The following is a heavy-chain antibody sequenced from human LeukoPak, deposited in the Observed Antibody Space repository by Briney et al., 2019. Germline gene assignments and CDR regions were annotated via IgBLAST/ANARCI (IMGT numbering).Heavy chain of an antibody. Sequence: SQTLSLTCTVSGVSISSGSYYWSWIRQPAGKGLEWIGRIYTSGSTNYNPSLKSRVTISVDTSKNQFSLKLSSVTAADTAVYYCARGGDYSNPLDYWGQGTLVTVSS. CDR1: GVSISSGSYY. J-gene: IGHJ4*02. V-gene: IGHV4-61*02. CDR2: IYTSGST. D-gene: IGHD4-11*01. CDR3: ARGGDYSNPLDY.